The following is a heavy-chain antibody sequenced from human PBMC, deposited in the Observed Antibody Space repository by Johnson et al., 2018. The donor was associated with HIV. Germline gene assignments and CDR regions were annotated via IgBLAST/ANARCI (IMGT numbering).Heavy chain of an antibody. CDR1: GFTFSSYD. J-gene: IGHJ3*02. CDR2: ISYDGSNK. CDR3: APLGDAFDI. D-gene: IGHD7-27*01. Sequence: QVQLVESGGGLVQPGGSLRLSCAASGFTFSSYDMHWVRQATGKGLEWVAVISYDGSNKYYAASVKGRFTISRDNSKNTLYLQMNSLRAEDTAVYYCAPLGDAFDIWGQGTMVTVSS. V-gene: IGHV3-30-3*01.